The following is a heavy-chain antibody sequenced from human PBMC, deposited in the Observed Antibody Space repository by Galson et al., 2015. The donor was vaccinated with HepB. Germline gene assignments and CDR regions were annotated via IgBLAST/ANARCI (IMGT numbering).Heavy chain of an antibody. CDR2: INPSGGST. J-gene: IGHJ6*02. CDR3: AREEMATILGIPGDYYGMDV. Sequence: SVKVSCKASGNSFTSYYMHWVRQAPGQGLEWMGRINPSGGSTSYAQKFQGRVTMTRDTSTSTVYMELSSLRSEDTAVYYCAREEMATILGIPGDYYGMDVWGQGTTVTVSS. V-gene: IGHV1-46*03. D-gene: IGHD5-24*01. CDR1: GNSFTSYY.